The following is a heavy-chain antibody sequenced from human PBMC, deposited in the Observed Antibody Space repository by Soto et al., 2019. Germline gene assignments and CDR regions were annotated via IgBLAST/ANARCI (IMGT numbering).Heavy chain of an antibody. CDR2: INPDGSET. J-gene: IGHJ6*02. CDR3: ARGRGDYDFADYYGMDV. Sequence: PGGSLRLSCAASGFTFSYYWLTWVRQAPGKGLEWVANINPDGSETFYADSLKGRLTISRDNAKNSLYLQMNSLRDEDTAVYYCARGRGDYDFADYYGMDVWGQGTTVTVSS. D-gene: IGHD4-17*01. V-gene: IGHV3-7*01. CDR1: GFTFSYYW.